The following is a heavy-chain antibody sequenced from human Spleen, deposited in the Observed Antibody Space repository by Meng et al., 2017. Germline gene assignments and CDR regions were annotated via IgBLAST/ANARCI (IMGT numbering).Heavy chain of an antibody. CDR3: ARLRPYDSSGDYYGGEELLD. CDR2: IYPGDSDT. D-gene: IGHD3-22*01. Sequence: GESLKISCKGSGYSFTSYWIGWVRQMPGKGLEWMGIIYPGDSDTRYSPSFQGQVTISADKSISTAYLQWSSLKASDTAMYHCARLRPYDSSGDYYGGEELLDWGQGTLVTVSS. CDR1: GYSFTSYW. V-gene: IGHV5-51*01. J-gene: IGHJ4*02.